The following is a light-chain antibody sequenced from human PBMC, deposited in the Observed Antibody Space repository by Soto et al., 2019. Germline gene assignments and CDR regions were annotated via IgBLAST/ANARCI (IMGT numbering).Light chain of an antibody. CDR3: QQFNTKPLT. V-gene: IGKV1-13*02. J-gene: IGKJ4*01. CDR2: DAS. Sequence: IQLTQYPSTLSASVGDRVTITCRASQGIGTALAWYHQRPGNSPDLLVYDASTLQSGVPSRFSGSGSETDFSLTISGLQPADFGHYYCQQFNTKPLTFGGGTRVEIK. CDR1: QGIGTA.